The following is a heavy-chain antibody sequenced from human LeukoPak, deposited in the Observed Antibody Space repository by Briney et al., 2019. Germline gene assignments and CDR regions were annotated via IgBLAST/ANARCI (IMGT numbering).Heavy chain of an antibody. CDR2: ISSSSSYI. CDR1: GFTFSSYS. D-gene: IGHD2-2*01. J-gene: IGHJ5*02. CDR3: VGISGVAPAATQGWWFDP. V-gene: IGHV3-21*01. Sequence: GGSLRLSCAASGFTFSSYSMNWVRQAPGKGLEWVSSISSSSSYIYYADSVKGRFTISRDNAKNSLYLQMNSLRAEDTAVYYCVGISGVAPAATQGWWFDPWGQGTLVTVSS.